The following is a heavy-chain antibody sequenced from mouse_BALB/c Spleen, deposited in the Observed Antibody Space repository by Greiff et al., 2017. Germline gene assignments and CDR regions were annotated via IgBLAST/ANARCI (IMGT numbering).Heavy chain of an antibody. CDR1: GFTFNTNA. CDR2: IRSKSNNYAT. CDR3: VRGGGNFFAY. J-gene: IGHJ3*01. Sequence: DAGGGLVQPKGSLKLSCAASGFTFNTNAMNWVRQAPGKGLEWVARIRSKSNNYATYYADSVKDRFTISRDDSQSMLYLQMNNLKTEDTAMYYCVRGGGNFFAYWGQGTLVTVSA. D-gene: IGHD2-1*01. V-gene: IGHV10S3*01.